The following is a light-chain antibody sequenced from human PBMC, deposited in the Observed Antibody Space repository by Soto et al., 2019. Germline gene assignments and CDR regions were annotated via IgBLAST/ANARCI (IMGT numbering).Light chain of an antibody. J-gene: IGKJ1*01. CDR1: QSVGSD. V-gene: IGKV3-15*01. CDR3: KQSYSTQRT. CDR2: AAS. Sequence: EIVMTQSPATLSVSPGERATLSCRASQSVGSDLAWYQQKPGQAPRLVIYAASSLQSGVPSRFSGAGSGTDFTLTIANLHPEDFAIYYCKQSYSTQRTFGQGTKVDIK.